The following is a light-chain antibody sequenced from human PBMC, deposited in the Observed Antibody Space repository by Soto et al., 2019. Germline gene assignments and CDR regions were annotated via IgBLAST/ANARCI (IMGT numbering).Light chain of an antibody. CDR2: GAS. J-gene: IGKJ5*01. V-gene: IGKV3-15*01. CDR1: QSVSTR. Sequence: EIVMTQSPATLSVSPGERVTFSCRASQSVSTRLAWYQHKPGQAPRLLISGASTGATGIPPRFSGSGSGTDFTLTVNSLHSEDIAVYYCQQYNNWPPITFGQGTRLEIK. CDR3: QQYNNWPPIT.